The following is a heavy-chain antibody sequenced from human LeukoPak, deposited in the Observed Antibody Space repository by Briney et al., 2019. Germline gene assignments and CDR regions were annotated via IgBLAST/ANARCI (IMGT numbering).Heavy chain of an antibody. V-gene: IGHV1-69*06. CDR2: IIPIFGTA. D-gene: IGHD3-10*01. Sequence: ASVKVSCKPSGGTFSTYGIIWVRQAPGQGLEWMGRIIPIFGTANYSQTFKGRVTITADKYTSRAYMEVSRMRSEDTAVYYCARGSMVRGVIITMGWFDPWGQGTLVTVSS. CDR1: GGTFSTYG. CDR3: ARGSMVRGVIITMGWFDP. J-gene: IGHJ5*02.